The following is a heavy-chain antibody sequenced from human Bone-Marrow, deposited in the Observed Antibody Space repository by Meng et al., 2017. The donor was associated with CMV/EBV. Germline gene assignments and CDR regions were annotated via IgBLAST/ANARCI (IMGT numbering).Heavy chain of an antibody. CDR2: IKSKTDGGTT. CDR1: GFTFSNAW. V-gene: IGHV3-15*01. D-gene: IGHD3-16*02. J-gene: IGHJ4*02. CDR3: TTRLMITLGGVIATVLDY. Sequence: GGSLRLSCAVSGFTFSNAWMSWVRQAPGKGLEWVGRIKSKTDGGTTDYAAPVKGRINISRDDSKNTLYLQMNSLKTENTGVYYCTTRLMITLGGVIATVLDYWGQGTLVTVSS.